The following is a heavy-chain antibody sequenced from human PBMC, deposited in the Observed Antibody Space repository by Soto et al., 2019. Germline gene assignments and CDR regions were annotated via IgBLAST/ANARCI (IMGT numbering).Heavy chain of an antibody. CDR2: ISSSSSYI. J-gene: IGHJ4*02. CDR1: GFTFSSYS. D-gene: IGHD3-9*01. CDR3: ARESPGFLTGLHLDY. V-gene: IGHV3-21*01. Sequence: GGSLRLSCAASGFTFSSYSMNWVRQAPGKGLEWVSSISSSSSYIYYADSVKGRFTISRDNAKNSLYLQMNSLRAEDTAVYYCARESPGFLTGLHLDYWGQGTLVTVSS.